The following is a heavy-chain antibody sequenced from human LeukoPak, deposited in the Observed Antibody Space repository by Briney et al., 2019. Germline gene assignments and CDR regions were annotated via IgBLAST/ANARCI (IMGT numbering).Heavy chain of an antibody. V-gene: IGHV3-74*01. CDR2: INTNGGRT. J-gene: IGHJ4*02. CDR3: ARSFSGSREY. D-gene: IGHD5-24*01. Sequence: PGKSLRLSCLTSGFTFSRYGMHWVRQAPGKGLVWVSRINTNGGRTDYADSVKGRFTISRDNAKNTVSLQMNSLRAEDTAVYYCARSFSGSREYWGQGTRVTVSS. CDR1: GFTFSRYG.